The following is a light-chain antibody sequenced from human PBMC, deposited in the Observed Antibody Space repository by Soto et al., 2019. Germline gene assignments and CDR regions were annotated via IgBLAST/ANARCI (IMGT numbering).Light chain of an antibody. CDR1: QNINAW. Sequence: IPITQTLSSLSLSVGDRVTITFRASQNINAWLAWYQQRPGQAPKLLIYDASTVQSGVPSRFSGSGSGTEFTLTISSLQSEDFAVYYCQQYNNWISMTFGQGTRLEIK. CDR3: QQYNNWISMT. V-gene: IGKV1-5*01. J-gene: IGKJ5*01. CDR2: DAS.